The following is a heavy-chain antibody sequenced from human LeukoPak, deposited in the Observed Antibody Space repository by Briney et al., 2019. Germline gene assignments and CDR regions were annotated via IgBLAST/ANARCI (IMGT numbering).Heavy chain of an antibody. CDR2: ISGSGGST. CDR3: ARSIPYYYGSGVWDY. J-gene: IGHJ4*02. CDR1: GFTFSSFD. V-gene: IGHV3-23*01. Sequence: GGSLRLSCAASGFTFSSFDMSWVRQAPGEGLEWVSAISGSGGSTYNADSVKGRFTISRDNAKNSLYLQMNSLRAEDTAVYYCARSIPYYYGSGVWDYWGQGTLVTVSS. D-gene: IGHD3-10*01.